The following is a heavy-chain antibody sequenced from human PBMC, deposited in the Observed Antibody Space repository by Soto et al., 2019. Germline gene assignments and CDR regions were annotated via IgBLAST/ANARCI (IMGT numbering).Heavy chain of an antibody. J-gene: IGHJ4*02. CDR3: ARDQGGWYMF. Sequence: ASETLSLTCTVSGGSISSYYWSWIRQPPGKGLEWIGYIYYSGSTNYNPSLKSRVTISVDTSKNQFSLKLSSVTAADTAVYYCARDQGGWYMFWGQGTLVTVSS. CDR1: GGSISSYY. V-gene: IGHV4-59*01. D-gene: IGHD6-19*01. CDR2: IYYSGST.